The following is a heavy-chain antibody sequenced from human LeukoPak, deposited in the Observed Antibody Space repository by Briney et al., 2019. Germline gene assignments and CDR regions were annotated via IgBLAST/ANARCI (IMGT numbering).Heavy chain of an antibody. CDR1: GFTFSSYS. V-gene: IGHV3-21*01. CDR2: IGSSSTYT. D-gene: IGHD3-22*01. Sequence: PGGSLRLSCAASGFTFSSYSMDWVRQAPGKGPEWVSTIGSSSTYTDYADSVKGRFTISRDNSKNTLYLQMNSLRAEDTAVYYCARDRYYDSSGSPSPDAFDIWGQGTMVTVSS. CDR3: ARDRYYDSSGSPSPDAFDI. J-gene: IGHJ3*02.